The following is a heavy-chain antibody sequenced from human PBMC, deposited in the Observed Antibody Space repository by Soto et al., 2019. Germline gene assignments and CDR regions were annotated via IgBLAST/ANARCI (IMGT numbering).Heavy chain of an antibody. CDR1: RFTFSTYE. CDR2: ISSSGSSV. V-gene: IGHV3-48*03. Sequence: GGSLRLSCAASRFTFSTYEMHWVRQAPGKGLEWVSCISSSGSSVYYADSVKGRFTISRDNSRNSLYLQMNSLRDEDTALYYCVRYCSSTLCNGVATRTFDYWGQGVLVSVFS. CDR3: VRYCSSTLCNGVATRTFDY. J-gene: IGHJ4*02. D-gene: IGHD5-12*01.